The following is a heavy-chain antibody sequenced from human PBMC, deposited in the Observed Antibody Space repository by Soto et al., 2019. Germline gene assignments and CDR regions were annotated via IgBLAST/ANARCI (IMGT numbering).Heavy chain of an antibody. CDR1: GFTFSSYA. V-gene: IGHV3-30-3*01. Sequence: QVQLVESGGGVVQPGRSLRLSCAASGFTFSSYAMHWVRQAQGKGLEWVAVISYDGSNKYYADSVKGRFTISRDNSKNTLYLQINILRAEDTAVYYCARDGRPGYFDYWGQGTLVTVSS. J-gene: IGHJ4*02. CDR2: ISYDGSNK. CDR3: ARDGRPGYFDY.